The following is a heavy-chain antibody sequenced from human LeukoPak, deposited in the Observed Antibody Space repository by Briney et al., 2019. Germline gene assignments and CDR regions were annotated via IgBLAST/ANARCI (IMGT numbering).Heavy chain of an antibody. V-gene: IGHV3-48*01. Sequence: GGSLRLSCAASGFNFNNHNMNWVRQAPGKGLQWVSYISGSGDAIFYAESVQGRFTISRDNSKNTLYLQMNSLRAEDTAVYYCAKDRGYSYGGDLDYWLQGTLVTVCS. J-gene: IGHJ4*02. D-gene: IGHD5-18*01. CDR2: ISGSGDAI. CDR3: AKDRGYSYGGDLDY. CDR1: GFNFNNHN.